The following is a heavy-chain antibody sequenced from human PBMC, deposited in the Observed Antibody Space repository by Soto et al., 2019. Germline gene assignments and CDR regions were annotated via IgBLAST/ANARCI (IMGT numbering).Heavy chain of an antibody. CDR3: ARDYRLVRGVISYYYYGMDV. D-gene: IGHD3-10*01. Sequence: GGSLRLSCAASGFTFSSYAMHWVRQAPGKGLEYVSAISSNGGSTYYANSVKGRFTISRDNSKNTLYLQMGSLRAEDMAVYYCARDYRLVRGVISYYYYGMDVWGQGTTVTVSS. CDR2: ISSNGGST. V-gene: IGHV3-64*01. J-gene: IGHJ6*02. CDR1: GFTFSSYA.